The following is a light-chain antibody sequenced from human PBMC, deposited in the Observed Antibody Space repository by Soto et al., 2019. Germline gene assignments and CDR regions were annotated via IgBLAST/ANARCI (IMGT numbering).Light chain of an antibody. J-gene: IGKJ5*01. CDR2: GAS. Sequence: EIVITQSPATLSVSTPQRATLSSSASQSVMQNNLNWYQQKPGQAPRLLIYGASIRATGIPDRFSGSGSETDFTLTISRLEPEDFALYYCQQYGSSAPITFGQGTRLEIK. CDR1: QSVMQNN. CDR3: QQYGSSAPIT. V-gene: IGKV3-20*01.